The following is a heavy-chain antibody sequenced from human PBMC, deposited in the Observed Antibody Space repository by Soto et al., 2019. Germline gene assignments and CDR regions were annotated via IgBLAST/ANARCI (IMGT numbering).Heavy chain of an antibody. CDR1: GGSITDNTFY. Sequence: QLQLQESGPGLVKPSETLSLTCTVSGGSITDNTFYWGCIRQPPGKVLEWIGSIYYSGSTYSNPSLKSRVPLSVDTSKNQFSLRLSSVTAADSAVYYCARHRQWLLRDFDYWGQGTLVTVSS. J-gene: IGHJ4*02. D-gene: IGHD6-19*01. CDR2: IYYSGST. CDR3: ARHRQWLLRDFDY. V-gene: IGHV4-39*01.